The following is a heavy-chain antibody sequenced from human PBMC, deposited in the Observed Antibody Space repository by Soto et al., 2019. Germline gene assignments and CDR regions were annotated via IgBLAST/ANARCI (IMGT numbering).Heavy chain of an antibody. CDR2: IHWDDEK. CDR1: GFSLNTRGVG. D-gene: IGHD6-19*01. V-gene: IGHV2-5*02. CDR3: AYRPFGLGSGWNFEF. Sequence: QITLKESGPTLVIPTQTLTLTCTFSGFSLNTRGVGVGWIRQPPGKALEWVALIHWDDEKHYSPSLGNTLTIPKDTSKKQVVLIMTNMDPVDTARYYCAYRPFGLGSGWNFEFWGQGILVTVSS. J-gene: IGHJ4*02.